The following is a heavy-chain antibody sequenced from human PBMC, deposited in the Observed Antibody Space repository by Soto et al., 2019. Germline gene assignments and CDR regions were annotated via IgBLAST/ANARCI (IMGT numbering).Heavy chain of an antibody. CDR2: IYYSGST. Sequence: PSETLSLTCTVSGGSISSSSYYWGWIRQPPGKGLEWIGSIYYSGSTYYNPSLKSRVTISVDTSKNQFSLKLSSVTAADTAVYYCARPRGYSYCPADYWGQGTLVTVSS. V-gene: IGHV4-39*01. CDR3: ARPRGYSYCPADY. CDR1: GGSISSSSYY. J-gene: IGHJ4*02. D-gene: IGHD5-18*01.